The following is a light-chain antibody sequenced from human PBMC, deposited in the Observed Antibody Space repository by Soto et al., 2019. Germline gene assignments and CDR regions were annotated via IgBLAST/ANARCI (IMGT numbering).Light chain of an antibody. V-gene: IGKV2-28*01. CDR2: LGS. CDR1: QSLLSSNGYNS. Sequence: DIVMTQSPLSLPVTPGEPASISCRSTQSLLSSNGYNSLDWYLQKPGQSPQLLIYLGSNRASGVPDRFRGRRSGTDFTLRITRVETEDVRVYQCMQALQDPPTFGQRTKVAIK. J-gene: IGKJ1*01. CDR3: MQALQDPPT.